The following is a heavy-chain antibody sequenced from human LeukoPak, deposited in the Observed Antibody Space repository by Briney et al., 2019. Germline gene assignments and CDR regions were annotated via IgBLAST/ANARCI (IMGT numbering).Heavy chain of an antibody. J-gene: IGHJ4*02. V-gene: IGHV3-21*01. CDR2: ISSSSSYI. Sequence: GGSLRLSCAASGFTFSSYSMNWVRQAPGKGLEWVSSISSSSSYIYYADSVRGRFTISRDNAKNSLYLQMNSLRAEDTAVYYCARELIGVVPAATNDYWGQGTLVTVSS. CDR1: GFTFSSYS. D-gene: IGHD2-2*01. CDR3: ARELIGVVPAATNDY.